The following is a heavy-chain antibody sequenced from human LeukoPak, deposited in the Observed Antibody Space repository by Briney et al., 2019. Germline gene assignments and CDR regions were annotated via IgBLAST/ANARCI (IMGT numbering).Heavy chain of an antibody. CDR2: ISSSSSYI. D-gene: IGHD3-10*01. Sequence: PGGSLRLSCAASGFTFSSYSMNWVRQAPGKGLEWVSSISSSSSYIYYADSVKGRFTISRDNAKNSLYLQMNSLRAEDTAVYYCAGPYGSGGAFDIWAKGQWSPSLQ. J-gene: IGHJ3*02. CDR3: AGPYGSGGAFDI. CDR1: GFTFSSYS. V-gene: IGHV3-21*01.